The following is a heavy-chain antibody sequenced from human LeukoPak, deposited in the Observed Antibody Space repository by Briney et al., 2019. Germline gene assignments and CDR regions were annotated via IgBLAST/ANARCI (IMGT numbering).Heavy chain of an antibody. CDR1: GDSVSNNSTT. J-gene: IGHJ6*02. D-gene: IGHD1-20*01. Sequence: SQTLSLTCAISGDSVSNNSTTWNWIRQSPSRGLEWLGRTYHRSEWYNDYAVSVKSRITINPDTSKNQFSLQLNSVTPEDTAVYYCAKTENNWSYGMDVWGQGTTVTVSS. CDR2: TYHRSEWYN. V-gene: IGHV6-1*01. CDR3: AKTENNWSYGMDV.